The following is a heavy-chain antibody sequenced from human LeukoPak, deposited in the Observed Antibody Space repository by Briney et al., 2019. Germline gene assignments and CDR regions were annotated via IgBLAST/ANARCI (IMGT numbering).Heavy chain of an antibody. CDR3: ARDGEFLWYGDY. CDR1: GFTFSSYS. D-gene: IGHD3-10*01. V-gene: IGHV3-21*01. J-gene: IGHJ4*02. Sequence: PGGSLRLSCAASGFTFSSYSMNWVRQAPGKGLEWVSSISSSSSYIYYADSVKGRFTISRDNAKNSLYLQMNSLRAEDTAVYYCARDGEFLWYGDYWGQGTLVTVSS. CDR2: ISSSSSYI.